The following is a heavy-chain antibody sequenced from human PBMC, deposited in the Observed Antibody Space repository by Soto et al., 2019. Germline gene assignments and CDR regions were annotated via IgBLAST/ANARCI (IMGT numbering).Heavy chain of an antibody. Sequence: QVQLVQSGAEVKKPGSSVKVSCKASGGTFSSYAISWVRQAPGQGLEWMGGIIPIFGTANYAQKFKGRVTITADESTSTDYMELSSLRSEDTAVFYGARDRGYCSGGSCYYCYGMDVWGQGTTVTVSS. CDR3: ARDRGYCSGGSCYYCYGMDV. CDR1: GGTFSSYA. D-gene: IGHD2-15*01. V-gene: IGHV1-69*12. CDR2: IIPIFGTA. J-gene: IGHJ6*01.